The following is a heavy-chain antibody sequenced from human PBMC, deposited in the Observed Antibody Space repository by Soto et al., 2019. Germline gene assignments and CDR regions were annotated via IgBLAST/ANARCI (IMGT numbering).Heavy chain of an antibody. CDR3: ARSKCSGGSCATFDY. CDR2: IYYSGST. J-gene: IGHJ4*02. D-gene: IGHD2-15*01. CDR1: GGSISSGDYY. Sequence: SETLSLTCTVSGGSISSGDYYWSWIRQPPGKGLEWIGYIYYSGSTYYNPSLKSRVTISVDTSKNQFSLKLSSVTAADTAVYYCARSKCSGGSCATFDYWGQGTLVTVSS. V-gene: IGHV4-30-4*01.